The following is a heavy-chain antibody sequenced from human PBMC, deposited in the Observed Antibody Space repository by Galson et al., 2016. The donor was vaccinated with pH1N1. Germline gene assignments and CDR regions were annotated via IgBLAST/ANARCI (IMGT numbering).Heavy chain of an antibody. J-gene: IGHJ4*02. V-gene: IGHV3-48*03. CDR1: GFTFRNYE. CDR2: ISGSGTTI. D-gene: IGHD1-26*01. Sequence: SLRLSCAASGFTFRNYEMNWVRQAPGKGLEWGSYISGSGTTIYYADSVKGRFTISRDNAKNSLYLQMNSLRAEDTAVYYCARLWELPYFDSWGQGTLVTVSS. CDR3: ARLWELPYFDS.